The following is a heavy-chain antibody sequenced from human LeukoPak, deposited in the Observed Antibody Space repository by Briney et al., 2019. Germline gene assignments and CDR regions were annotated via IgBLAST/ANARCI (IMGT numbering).Heavy chain of an antibody. Sequence: SETLSLTCTVSGGSISSCSYYWGWIRQPPGKGLEWIGSIYYSGSTFYTPSLKSRVTISVDTSKNQFSLKLSSVTAADTAVYYCARFREHLRRMRGHVEYYFDYWGQGTLVTVSS. CDR1: GGSISSCSYY. CDR3: ARFREHLRRMRGHVEYYFDY. CDR2: IYYSGST. V-gene: IGHV4-39*01. J-gene: IGHJ4*02. D-gene: IGHD1-1*01.